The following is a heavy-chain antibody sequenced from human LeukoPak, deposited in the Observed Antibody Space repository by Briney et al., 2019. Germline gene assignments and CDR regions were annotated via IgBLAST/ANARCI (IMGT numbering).Heavy chain of an antibody. CDR2: TYYRSKWYN. D-gene: IGHD2-2*01. Sequence: SQTLSLTCAISGDSVSSNFVAWNWIRQSPSRGLEWLGRTYYRSKWYNDYAVSVKGRITISPDTSTNQFSLHLNSVTPEDTAVYYCARRAQWYQGLGYMDVWGKGSTVTVSS. J-gene: IGHJ6*03. V-gene: IGHV6-1*01. CDR3: ARRAQWYQGLGYMDV. CDR1: GDSVSSNFVA.